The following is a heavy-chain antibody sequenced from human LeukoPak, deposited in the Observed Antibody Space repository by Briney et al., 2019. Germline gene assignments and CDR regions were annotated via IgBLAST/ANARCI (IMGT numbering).Heavy chain of an antibody. J-gene: IGHJ5*02. CDR3: ARGIAHCSSTSCEGNWFDP. Sequence: SETLSLTCAVYGGSFSGYYWSWIRQPPGKGLEWIGEINHSGSTNYNPSLKSRVTISVDTSKNQFSLKLSSVTAADTAVYYCARGIAHCSSTSCEGNWFDPWGQGNLVTVSS. CDR2: INHSGST. CDR1: GGSFSGYY. D-gene: IGHD2-2*01. V-gene: IGHV4-34*01.